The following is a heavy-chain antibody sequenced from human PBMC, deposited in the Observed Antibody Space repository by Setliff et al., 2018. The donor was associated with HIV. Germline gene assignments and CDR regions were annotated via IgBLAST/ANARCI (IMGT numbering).Heavy chain of an antibody. Sequence: ASVKVSCKASGYTFTGYYMHWVRQAPGQGLEWMGWINPNSGGTNYAQKFQGWVTVTRDTSISTAYMDLSRLTSDDTAVYYCARDKEPWEGYYKYYSMDVWGKGTKVTVS. V-gene: IGHV1-2*04. CDR2: INPNSGGT. CDR1: GYTFTGYY. CDR3: ARDKEPWEGYYKYYSMDV. D-gene: IGHD1-26*01. J-gene: IGHJ6*03.